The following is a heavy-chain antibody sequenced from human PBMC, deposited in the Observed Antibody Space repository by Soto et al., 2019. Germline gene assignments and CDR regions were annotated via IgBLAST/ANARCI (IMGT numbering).Heavy chain of an antibody. CDR1: GYTLTELS. J-gene: IGHJ4*02. Sequence: ASVKVSCKVSGYTLTELSMHWVRQAPGKGLEWMGGFDPEDGETIYAQKFQGRVTMTEDTSTDTAYMELRSLRSEDTAVYYCARGYDSGWSGFLYYFAYWGQGTLVTVSS. V-gene: IGHV1-24*01. CDR3: ARGYDSGWSGFLYYFAY. CDR2: FDPEDGET. D-gene: IGHD6-19*01.